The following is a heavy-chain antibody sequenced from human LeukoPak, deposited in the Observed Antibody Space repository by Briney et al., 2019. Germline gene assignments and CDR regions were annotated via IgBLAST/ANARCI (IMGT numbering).Heavy chain of an antibody. Sequence: GSSVKVSCKASGGTFSSYAISWVRQAPGQGLEWMGRIIPILGIANYAQKFQGRVTITADKSTSTAYMELSSLRSGDTAVYYCARGYFWYGDSKSMMKFDYGDWGQGTLVTVSS. D-gene: IGHD4-17*01. CDR1: GGTFSSYA. V-gene: IGHV1-69*04. CDR2: IIPILGIA. CDR3: ARGYFWYGDSKSMMKFDYGD. J-gene: IGHJ4*02.